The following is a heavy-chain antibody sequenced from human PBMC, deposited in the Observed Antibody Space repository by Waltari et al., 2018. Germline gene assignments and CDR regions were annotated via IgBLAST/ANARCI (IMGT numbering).Heavy chain of an antibody. D-gene: IGHD5-12*01. V-gene: IGHV3-48*01. CDR3: ARGGSEHSGERKGLDY. CDR1: GFTFSSYS. Sequence: EVQLVESGGGLVQPGGSLRLSCAASGFTFSSYSMNWVRQAPGKGLEWVSYISSSSSNRYYADAVKGRFTSSRDNAKNSLYRQMNSLRAEDTAVYYCARGGSEHSGERKGLDYWGQGTLVTVSS. J-gene: IGHJ4*02. CDR2: ISSSSSNR.